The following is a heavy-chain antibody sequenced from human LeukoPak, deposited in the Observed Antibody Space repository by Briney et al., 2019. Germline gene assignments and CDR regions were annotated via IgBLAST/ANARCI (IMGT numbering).Heavy chain of an antibody. CDR3: AREYTLARGPNAFDI. Sequence: PGRSLRLSCAASGFTFSSYGMHWVRQAPGKGLEWVAVIWYDGSDKYYADPVKGRFTISRDNSKNTLYLQMNSLRAEDTAVYYCAREYTLARGPNAFDIWGQGTMVTVSS. CDR1: GFTFSSYG. CDR2: IWYDGSDK. J-gene: IGHJ3*02. V-gene: IGHV3-33*01. D-gene: IGHD3-10*01.